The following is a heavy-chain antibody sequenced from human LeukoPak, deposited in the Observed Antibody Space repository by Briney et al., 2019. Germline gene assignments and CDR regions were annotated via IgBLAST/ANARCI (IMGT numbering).Heavy chain of an antibody. CDR3: ATYYYDSRGYFYDAFDI. CDR2: INTDGSST. D-gene: IGHD3-22*01. V-gene: IGHV3-74*01. J-gene: IGHJ3*02. Sequence: PGGSLRLSCAASGFTVSSYWMHWVRQAPGKGLVWVSRINTDGSSTTYADSVKGRFTISRDNAKNTLYLQMNSLRAEDTAVYYCATYYYDSRGYFYDAFDIWGQGTMVTVSS. CDR1: GFTVSSYW.